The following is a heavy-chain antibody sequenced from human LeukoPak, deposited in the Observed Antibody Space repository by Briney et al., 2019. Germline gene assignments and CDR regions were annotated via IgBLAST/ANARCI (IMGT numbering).Heavy chain of an antibody. D-gene: IGHD3-9*01. CDR1: GGTFSSYA. CDR3: ATSGYDILTGYYPAFDY. V-gene: IGHV1-69*05. CDR2: IIPIFGTA. J-gene: IGHJ4*02. Sequence: SVKVSCKASGGTFSSYAISWVRQAPGQGLEWMGSIIPIFGTANYAQKFQGRVTITTDESTSTAYMELSSLRSDDTAVYYCATSGYDILTGYYPAFDYWGQGTLVTVSS.